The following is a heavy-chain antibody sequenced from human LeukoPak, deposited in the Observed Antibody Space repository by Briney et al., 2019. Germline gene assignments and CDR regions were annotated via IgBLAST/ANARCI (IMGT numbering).Heavy chain of an antibody. J-gene: IGHJ4*02. CDR3: ARGGTLNMVRGVGRRDPSLLSLYYFDY. V-gene: IGHV1-2*04. CDR1: GYTFTGYY. D-gene: IGHD3-10*01. Sequence: ASVKVSCKASGYTFTGYYMHWVRQAPGQGLEWMGWINPNSGGTNYAQKFQGWVTMTRDTSISTAYMELSRLRSDDTAVYYCARGGTLNMVRGVGRRDPSLLSLYYFDYWGQGTLVTVSS. CDR2: INPNSGGT.